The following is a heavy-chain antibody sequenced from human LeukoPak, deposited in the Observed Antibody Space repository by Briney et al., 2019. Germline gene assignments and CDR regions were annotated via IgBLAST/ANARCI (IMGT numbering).Heavy chain of an antibody. CDR1: GSSISSSNW. CDR2: IYYSGST. J-gene: IGHJ4*02. V-gene: IGHV4-28*01. CDR3: ARTQAYCSSTSCYPFDY. D-gene: IGHD2-2*01. Sequence: SETLSLTCTVSGSSISSSNWWGWIRQPPGKGLAWIGYIYYSGSTYYNPSLKSRVTMSVDTSKNQISLKLSSVTAVDTAVYYCARTQAYCSSTSCYPFDYWGQGTLVTVSS.